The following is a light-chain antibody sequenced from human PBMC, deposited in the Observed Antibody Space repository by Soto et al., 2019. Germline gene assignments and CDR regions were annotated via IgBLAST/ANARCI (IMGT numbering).Light chain of an antibody. CDR1: SSDVGGYNY. V-gene: IGLV2-14*01. Sequence: QSALTQPASVSGSPGQSITISCTGTSSDVGGYNYVSWYQQHPGTAPKLMIYDVSNRPSGVSNRFSGSKSANTASLTISGLQAEDEADYYCSSYTGSSTGVVFGGGTKLTVL. CDR3: SSYTGSSTGVV. J-gene: IGLJ2*01. CDR2: DVS.